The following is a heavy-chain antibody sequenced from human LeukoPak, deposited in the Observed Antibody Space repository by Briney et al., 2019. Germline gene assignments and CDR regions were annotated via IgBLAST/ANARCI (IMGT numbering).Heavy chain of an antibody. CDR2: ITHNGGT. V-gene: IGHV4-34*01. CDR3: ARGNSGSHWGDHYFYMDV. Sequence: SETLSLTCAVYGGSFRGYFWGWVRQTPGKGLEWLGEITHNGGTNYMPSLSGRVSVFQDVSKNQFSLKLSSVTAADTGAYYCARGNSGSHWGDHYFYMDVWGKGTTVIVSS. D-gene: IGHD1-26*01. CDR1: GGSFRGYF. J-gene: IGHJ6*03.